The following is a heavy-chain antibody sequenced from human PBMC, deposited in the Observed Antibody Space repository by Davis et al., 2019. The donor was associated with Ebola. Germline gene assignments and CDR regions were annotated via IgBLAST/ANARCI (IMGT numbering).Heavy chain of an antibody. CDR3: AKDTTVTVDWYFDL. CDR2: ISGSGGST. D-gene: IGHD4-17*01. V-gene: IGHV3-23*01. Sequence: GGSLRLSCAASEFTVSTNFMSWVRQAPGKGLEWVSAISGSGGSTYYADSVKGRFTISRDNSKKTLYLQMNSLRAEDTALYYCAKDTTVTVDWYFDLWGRGTLVTVSS. CDR1: EFTVSTNF. J-gene: IGHJ2*01.